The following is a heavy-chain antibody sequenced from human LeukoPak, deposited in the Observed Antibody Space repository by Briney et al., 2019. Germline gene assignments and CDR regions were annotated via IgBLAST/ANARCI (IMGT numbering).Heavy chain of an antibody. CDR3: ASQAYGSGWF. D-gene: IGHD6-19*01. V-gene: IGHV3-48*03. J-gene: IGHJ4*02. Sequence: GGSLRLSCVASGFTFNNYEMSWVRQAPGKGLEWVSYISSSGSIRYYSDSVKGRFTISRDNAKNSLSLQMDTLRVEDTGFYYCASQAYGSGWFWGQGIMVIVSS. CDR2: ISSSGSIR. CDR1: GFTFNNYE.